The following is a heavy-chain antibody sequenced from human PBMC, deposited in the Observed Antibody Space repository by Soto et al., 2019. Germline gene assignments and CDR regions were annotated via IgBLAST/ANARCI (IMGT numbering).Heavy chain of an antibody. J-gene: IGHJ4*02. D-gene: IGHD6-13*01. CDR1: GGSISSSSYY. CDR3: ARRLFSSSWPLYFDF. Sequence: QLQLQESGPGLVKPSETLSLTCTVSGGSISSSSYYWGWIRQPPGKGLEWIGSIYYSGNTYYNPSLKSRVTISVDTSKNQFSLNLSSVTAADTAVYYCARRLFSSSWPLYFDFWGQGTLVIVSS. V-gene: IGHV4-39*01. CDR2: IYYSGNT.